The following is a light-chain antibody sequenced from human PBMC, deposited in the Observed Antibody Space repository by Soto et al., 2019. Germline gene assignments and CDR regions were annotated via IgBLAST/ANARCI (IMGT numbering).Light chain of an antibody. CDR2: EVS. CDR1: SSDVGAYNY. J-gene: IGLJ2*01. V-gene: IGLV2-14*01. Sequence: QSALTQPASVSGSPGQSITISCTGTSSDVGAYNYVSWYQQHPGKAPKLMIFEVSDRPSGVSNRFSGSKSGNTASLTISGLQAEDEADYYCRSYTSRNTLVFGGGTKLTVL. CDR3: RSYTSRNTLV.